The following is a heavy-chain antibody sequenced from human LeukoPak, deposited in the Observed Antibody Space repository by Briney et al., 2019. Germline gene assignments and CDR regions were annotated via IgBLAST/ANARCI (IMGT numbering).Heavy chain of an antibody. V-gene: IGHV1-18*01. CDR2: ISAYNGNT. CDR3: ARDSSSWHPADY. J-gene: IGHJ4*02. D-gene: IGHD6-13*01. Sequence: ASVKVSCQASGFTLSTYGFTWVRQAPGEGLEWMGWISAYNGNTNYAQKLQGRVTMTTDTSTSTAYMELRSLRSDDTAVYYCARDSSSWHPADYWGQGTLVTVSS. CDR1: GFTLSTYG.